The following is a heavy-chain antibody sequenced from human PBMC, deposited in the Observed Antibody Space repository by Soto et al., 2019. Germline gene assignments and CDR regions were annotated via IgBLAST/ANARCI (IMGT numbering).Heavy chain of an antibody. CDR2: IYYTGST. D-gene: IGHD4-17*01. CDR3: ASFYGHYAMDV. CDR1: GGFISSYY. V-gene: IGHV4-59*01. Sequence: SETLSLTCTVSGGFISSYYWSWIRQPPGKGLEWIGYIYYTGSTNYNPSLKSRVTISLDTSKNQFSLKLSSVTAADTAVYYCASFYGHYAMDVWGKGTRVTVSS. J-gene: IGHJ6*04.